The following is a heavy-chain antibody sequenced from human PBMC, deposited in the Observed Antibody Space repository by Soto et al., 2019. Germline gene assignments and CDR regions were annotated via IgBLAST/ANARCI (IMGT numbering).Heavy chain of an antibody. J-gene: IGHJ3*01. Sequence: GESLKISCKGSGYTFTNYWIGWVRQMPGKGLEWVGIIYPGDSDTRYSPSFQGQVTISADNSITTAYLQWRSLKASDTAMFYCAIIVRHTTVAHHAFEVWGQGTMVTVSS. V-gene: IGHV5-51*01. D-gene: IGHD2-2*01. CDR1: GYTFTNYW. CDR3: AIIVRHTTVAHHAFEV. CDR2: IYPGDSDT.